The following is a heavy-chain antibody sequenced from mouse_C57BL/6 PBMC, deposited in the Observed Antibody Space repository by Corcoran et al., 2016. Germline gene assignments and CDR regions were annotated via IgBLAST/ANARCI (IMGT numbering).Heavy chain of an antibody. V-gene: IGHV8-12*01. D-gene: IGHD1-1*02. CDR2: IYWDDDK. J-gene: IGHJ4*01. CDR1: GFSLSTSGMG. Sequence: HVTLKESGPGILQSSQTLSLTCSFSGFSLSTSGMGVSWIRQPSGKGLEWLAHIYWDDDKHYNPSLKSRLTISKDTSRNQVFLKITSVDTADTATYYCARRRGDGGNAMDYWGQGTSVTVSS. CDR3: ARRRGDGGNAMDY.